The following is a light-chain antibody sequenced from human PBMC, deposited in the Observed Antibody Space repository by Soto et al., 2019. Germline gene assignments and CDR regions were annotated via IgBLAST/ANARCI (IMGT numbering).Light chain of an antibody. CDR1: QSISAW. V-gene: IGKV1-5*01. Sequence: DIQMTQSPSTLSASVGDRVTITCRASQSISAWLAWYQQKPGKAPNLLIYDVSTLDSGVPSRFSGSASGTEFTLTISSLESDDFYCQQYHRYATFGQGTKVDIK. J-gene: IGKJ1*01. CDR2: DVS. CDR3: QQYHRYAT.